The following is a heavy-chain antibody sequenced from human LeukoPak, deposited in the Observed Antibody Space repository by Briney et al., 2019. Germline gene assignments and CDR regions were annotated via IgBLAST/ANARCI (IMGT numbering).Heavy chain of an antibody. CDR1: GFTFSSYS. D-gene: IGHD1-26*01. V-gene: IGHV3-21*01. J-gene: IGHJ3*02. Sequence: GGSLRLSCAASGFTFSSYSMNWVRQAPGKGLEWVSSISSSSSYIYYADSVKGRFTISRDNAKNSLYLQMNSLRAEDTAVYYCARDRDIVGATKGAFDIWGQGTMVTVSS. CDR2: ISSSSSYI. CDR3: ARDRDIVGATKGAFDI.